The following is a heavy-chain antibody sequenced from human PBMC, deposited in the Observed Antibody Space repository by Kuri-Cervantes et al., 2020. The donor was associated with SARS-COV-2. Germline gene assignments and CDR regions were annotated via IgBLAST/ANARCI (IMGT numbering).Heavy chain of an antibody. J-gene: IGHJ5*02. D-gene: IGHD4/OR15-4a*01. CDR1: GGSINDHY. V-gene: IGHV4-59*11. CDR2: IYYTGNT. Sequence: ESLKISCVVFGGSINDHYWTWIRQPPGKGLEWIGYIYYTGNTNFNPSLKSRVTISVDTSKNQFSLKLSSVTAADTAVYYCARDPNANHNNWFDPWGQGTLVTVSS. CDR3: ARDPNANHNNWFDP.